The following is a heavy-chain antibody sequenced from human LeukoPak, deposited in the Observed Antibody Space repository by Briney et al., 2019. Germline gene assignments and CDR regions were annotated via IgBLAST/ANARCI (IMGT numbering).Heavy chain of an antibody. Sequence: GGSLRLSCAASGFTFSSQAMSGVRQAPGKGLEWVSVISDSGGTTYYADSVKGRFTISRDNSRNTLYLQMNSLRVEDTAVYYCAKDARRSSGWYFFDHWGQGTLVTVSS. J-gene: IGHJ4*02. CDR1: GFTFSSQA. CDR2: ISDSGGTT. V-gene: IGHV3-23*01. CDR3: AKDARRSSGWYFFDH. D-gene: IGHD6-19*01.